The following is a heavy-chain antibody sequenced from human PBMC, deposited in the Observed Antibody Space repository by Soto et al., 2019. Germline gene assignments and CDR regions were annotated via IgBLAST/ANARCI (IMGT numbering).Heavy chain of an antibody. D-gene: IGHD2-8*01. CDR3: ARGQDIVLMVYAMADY. J-gene: IGHJ4*02. V-gene: IGHV3-11*01. CDR1: GFTFSDYY. Sequence: GGSLRLSCAASGFTFSDYYMSWIRQAPGKGLEWVSYISSSGSTIYYADSVKGRFTISRDNAKNSLYLQMNSLRAEDTAVYYCARGQDIVLMVYAMADYWGQGTLVTVSS. CDR2: ISSSGSTI.